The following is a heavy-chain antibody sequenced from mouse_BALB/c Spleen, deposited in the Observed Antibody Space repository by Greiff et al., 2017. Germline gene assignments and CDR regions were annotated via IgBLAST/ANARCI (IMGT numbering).Heavy chain of an antibody. CDR1: GFTFTDYY. J-gene: IGHJ4*01. CDR3: AREDDYAMDY. V-gene: IGHV7-3*02. Sequence: EVQGVESGGGLVQPGGSLRLSCATSGFTFTDYYMSWVRQPPGKALEWLGFIRNKANGYTTEYSASVKGRFTISRDNSQSILYLQMNTLRAEDSATYYCAREDDYAMDYWGQGTSVTVSS. CDR2: IRNKANGYTT.